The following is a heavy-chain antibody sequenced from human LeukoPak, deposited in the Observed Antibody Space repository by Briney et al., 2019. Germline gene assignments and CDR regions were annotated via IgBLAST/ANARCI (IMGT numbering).Heavy chain of an antibody. Sequence: GASVKVSCKASGYTFTGYYIHWVRQAPGQGLEWMGWINPNSAGTHYAQKFQGRVTMTRDTSTSTAYMELSRLTSDDTAMYYCAKVRDRLSSFYPAAWGQGTLVTVSS. J-gene: IGHJ4*02. CDR3: AKVRDRLSSFYPAA. V-gene: IGHV1-2*02. CDR2: INPNSAGT. D-gene: IGHD6-13*01. CDR1: GYTFTGYY.